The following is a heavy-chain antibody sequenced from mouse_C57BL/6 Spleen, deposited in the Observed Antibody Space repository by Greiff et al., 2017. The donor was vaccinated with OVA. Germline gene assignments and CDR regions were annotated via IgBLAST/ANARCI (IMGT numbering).Heavy chain of an antibody. Sequence: QQSPGKGLEWLGVIWRGGSTDYNAAFMSRLSITKDNSKSQVFFKMNSLQADDTAIYYCAKKNYAMDYWGQGTSVTVSS. J-gene: IGHJ4*01. V-gene: IGHV2-5*01. CDR2: IWRGGST. CDR3: AKKNYAMDY.